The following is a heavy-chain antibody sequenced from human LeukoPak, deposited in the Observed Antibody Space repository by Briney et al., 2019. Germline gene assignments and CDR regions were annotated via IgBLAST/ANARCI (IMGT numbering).Heavy chain of an antibody. CDR2: IYYSGST. CDR3: AREEIRPHAFDI. CDR1: GGSISSGDYY. J-gene: IGHJ3*02. Sequence: PSETLSLTCTVSGGSISSGDYYWSWIRQPPGKGLEWIGYIYYSGSTYYNPSLKSRVTISVDTSKNQFSLKLSSVTAADTAVYYCAREEIRPHAFDIWGQGTMVTVSS. D-gene: IGHD5-24*01. V-gene: IGHV4-30-4*01.